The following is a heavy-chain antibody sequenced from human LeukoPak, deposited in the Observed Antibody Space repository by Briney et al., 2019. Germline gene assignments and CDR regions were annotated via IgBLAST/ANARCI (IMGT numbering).Heavy chain of an antibody. CDR1: GFTFSSYS. Sequence: GGSLRLFCAASGFTFSSYSMNWVRQAPGKGLEWVSSISSSSSYIYYADSVKGRFTISRDNAKNSLYLQMNSLRAEDTAVYYCARDSEAYGMDVWGQGTTVTVSS. D-gene: IGHD1-26*01. V-gene: IGHV3-21*01. J-gene: IGHJ6*02. CDR2: ISSSSSYI. CDR3: ARDSEAYGMDV.